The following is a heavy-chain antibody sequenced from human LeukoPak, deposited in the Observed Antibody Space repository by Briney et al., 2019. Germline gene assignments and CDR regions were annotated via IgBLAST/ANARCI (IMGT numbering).Heavy chain of an antibody. CDR3: AKDLATTAPGGYFDY. CDR2: IRYDGSNK. V-gene: IGHV3-30*02. Sequence: PGGSLRLSCAASGFTFSSYGMHWVRQAPGKGLEWVAFIRYDGSNKYYADSVKGRFTISRDNSKNTLYLQMNSLRVEDTAVYYCAKDLATTAPGGYFDYWGQGTLVTVSS. J-gene: IGHJ4*02. D-gene: IGHD4-11*01. CDR1: GFTFSSYG.